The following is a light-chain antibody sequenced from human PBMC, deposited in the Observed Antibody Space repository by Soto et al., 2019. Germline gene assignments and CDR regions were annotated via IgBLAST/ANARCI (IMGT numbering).Light chain of an antibody. CDR1: QSVSSSY. Sequence: TQSPSSLSLSPGERATLSCRASQSVSSSYLAWYQQKPGQAPRLLIYGASSRATGIPDRFSGSGSGTDFTLTISRLEPEDFAVYYCQQYGSSPPTFGQGTKLEIK. V-gene: IGKV3-20*01. J-gene: IGKJ2*01. CDR2: GAS. CDR3: QQYGSSPPT.